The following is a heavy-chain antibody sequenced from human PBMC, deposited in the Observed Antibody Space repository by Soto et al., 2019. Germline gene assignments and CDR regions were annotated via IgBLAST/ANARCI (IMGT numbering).Heavy chain of an antibody. CDR1: GYAFSNND. V-gene: IGHV1-8*01. Sequence: ASVKVSCKASGYAFSNNDISWVRHVTGQGLEWMGWMNPNSGNGGYAQKFQGRVTMTRDTSTSTAYLELSSLASDDTAIYYCARMATSGTLNWFDPWGQGTLVTVAS. CDR2: MNPNSGNG. CDR3: ARMATSGTLNWFDP. J-gene: IGHJ5*02.